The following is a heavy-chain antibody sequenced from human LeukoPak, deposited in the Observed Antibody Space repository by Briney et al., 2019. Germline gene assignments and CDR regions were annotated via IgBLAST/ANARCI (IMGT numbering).Heavy chain of an antibody. V-gene: IGHV3-30*02. CDR2: IRYDGSNK. D-gene: IGHD5-24*01. CDR3: AKAEERWLQSMPDY. Sequence: GGSLRLSCAASGFTFSSYSMNWVRQAPGKGLEWVAFIRYDGSNKYYADSVKGRFTISRDNSKNTLYLQMNSLRAEDTAVYYCAKAEERWLQSMPDYWGQGALVTVSS. J-gene: IGHJ4*02. CDR1: GFTFSSYS.